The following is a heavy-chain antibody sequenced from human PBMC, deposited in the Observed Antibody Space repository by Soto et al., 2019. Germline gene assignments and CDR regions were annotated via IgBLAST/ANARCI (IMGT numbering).Heavy chain of an antibody. D-gene: IGHD6-13*01. CDR1: GYTFTSYG. Sequence: QVQLVQSGAEVKKPGASVKVSCKASGYTFTSYGISWVRQAPGQGVEWMGWISAYNGNTNSAQKLQGRVTMTTDTSTSTANMELMSLRSDDTAVYYCARESSSSCHDYWGQGTLVTVSS. CDR2: ISAYNGNT. V-gene: IGHV1-18*01. CDR3: ARESSSSCHDY. J-gene: IGHJ4*02.